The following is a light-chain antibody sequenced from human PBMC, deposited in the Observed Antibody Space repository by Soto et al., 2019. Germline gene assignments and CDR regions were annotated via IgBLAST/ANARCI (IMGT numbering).Light chain of an antibody. V-gene: IGLV1-44*01. CDR3: ASWDDSLNGVV. CDR2: SNN. CDR1: SSNIGVNT. Sequence: QSVVTQPPSASGTPVQGVTISCSGSSSNIGVNTVNWYQQLPGTAPKLLIYSNNLRPSGVPDRFSGSKSGTSASLAISGLQSEDEADYHCASWDDSLNGVVFGGGTKLTVL. J-gene: IGLJ2*01.